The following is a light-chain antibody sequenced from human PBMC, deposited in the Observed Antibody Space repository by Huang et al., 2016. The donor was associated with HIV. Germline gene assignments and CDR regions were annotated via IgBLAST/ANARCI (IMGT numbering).Light chain of an antibody. J-gene: IGKJ2*01. Sequence: EIVLTQSPATLSLSPGERATLSCRASQSVNHFISWHQQKPGQAPRLLIYDASNRAAGIPARFSGSGSGTDFTLTISSLEPEDSAVYYCQQRSNWPHTFGQGTKLEIK. CDR2: DAS. CDR3: QQRSNWPHT. V-gene: IGKV3-11*01. CDR1: QSVNHF.